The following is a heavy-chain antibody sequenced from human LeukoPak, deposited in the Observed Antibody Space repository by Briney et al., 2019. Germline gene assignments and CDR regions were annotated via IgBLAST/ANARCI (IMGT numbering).Heavy chain of an antibody. Sequence: SETLSLICTVSGGSISSYYWSWIRQPPGKGLEWIGYIYYSGSTNYNPSLKSRVTISVDTSKNQFSLKLSSVTAADTAVYYCARGPAFDYWGQGALVTVSS. CDR2: IYYSGST. CDR3: ARGPAFDY. V-gene: IGHV4-59*01. CDR1: GGSISSYY. J-gene: IGHJ4*02.